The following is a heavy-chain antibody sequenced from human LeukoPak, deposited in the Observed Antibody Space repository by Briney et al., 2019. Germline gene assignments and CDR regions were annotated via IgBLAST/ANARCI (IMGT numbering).Heavy chain of an antibody. V-gene: IGHV3-23*01. D-gene: IGHD1-14*01. J-gene: IGHJ4*02. CDR1: GFTFDDYG. Sequence: GGSLRLSCAASGFTFDDYGMSWVRQAPGKGLEWVSAISGSGGSTYYADSVKGRFTISRDNSKNTLYLQMNSLRAEDTAVYYCAKIPKWYNPFDYWGQGTLVTVSS. CDR3: AKIPKWYNPFDY. CDR2: ISGSGGST.